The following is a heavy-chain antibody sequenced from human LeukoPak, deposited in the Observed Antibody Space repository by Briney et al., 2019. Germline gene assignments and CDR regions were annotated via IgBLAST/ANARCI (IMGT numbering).Heavy chain of an antibody. D-gene: IGHD3-22*01. CDR2: INPNSGGT. CDR3: ARAKDYYDSSGEFDY. Sequence: PVASVKVSCKASGGTFSSYAISWVRQAPGQGLEWMGWINPNSGGTNYAQKFQGRVTMTRDTSISTAYMELSRLRSDDTAVYYCARAKDYYDSSGEFDYWGQGTLVTVSS. CDR1: GGTFSSYA. J-gene: IGHJ4*02. V-gene: IGHV1-2*02.